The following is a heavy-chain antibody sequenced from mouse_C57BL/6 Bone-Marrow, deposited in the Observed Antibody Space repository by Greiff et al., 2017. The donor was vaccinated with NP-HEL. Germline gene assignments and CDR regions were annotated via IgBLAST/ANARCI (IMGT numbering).Heavy chain of an antibody. D-gene: IGHD1-1*01. V-gene: IGHV1-72*01. CDR2: IDPNSGGT. CDR1: GYTFTSYW. Sequence: QVQLQQPGAELVKPGASVKLSCKASGYTFTSYWMHWVKQRPGRGLEWIGRIDPNSGGTKYNEKFKSKATLTVDKPSSTAYMQLSSQTSEDSAVYYCASPYYYGSSYWYFDVWGTGTTVTVSS. J-gene: IGHJ1*03. CDR3: ASPYYYGSSYWYFDV.